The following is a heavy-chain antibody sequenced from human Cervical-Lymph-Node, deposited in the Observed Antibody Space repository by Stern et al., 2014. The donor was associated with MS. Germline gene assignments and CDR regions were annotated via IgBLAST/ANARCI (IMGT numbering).Heavy chain of an antibody. CDR3: VRGGFSYGYGLDA. V-gene: IGHV1-8*01. J-gene: IGHJ6*02. CDR2: MNPNNANT. Sequence: VQLVESGSQVRKPGASVKGSCQASGYTFINYDIFWVRQATGQGLEWMGWMNPNNANTGHAQKFQGRVTMTRNTSISTAYMELSSLRSDDTAVYYCVRGGFSYGYGLDAWGQGTAVIVSS. CDR1: GYTFINYD. D-gene: IGHD5-18*01.